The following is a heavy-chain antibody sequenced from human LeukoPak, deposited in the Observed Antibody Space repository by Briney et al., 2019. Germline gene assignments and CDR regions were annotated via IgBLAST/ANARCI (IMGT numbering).Heavy chain of an antibody. D-gene: IGHD1-1*01. CDR2: IIPILGIA. CDR1: GGTFSSYA. J-gene: IGHJ4*02. CDR3: ARASANLNDY. V-gene: IGHV1-69*04. Sequence: ASVKVSCKASGGTFSSYAISWVRQAPGQGLEWMGRIIPILGIANYAQKFQGRVTIIADKSTSTAYMELSSLRSEDTAVYYCARASANLNDYWGQGTLVTVSS.